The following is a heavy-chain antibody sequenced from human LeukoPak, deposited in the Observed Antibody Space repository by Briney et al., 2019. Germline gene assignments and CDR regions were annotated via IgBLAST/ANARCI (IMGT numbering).Heavy chain of an antibody. Sequence: SETLSLTCTVSGGSLRSYYWSWIRQPPGKGLEWIGYIYYSGTPNYNTSLESRVTISIDMSKNHFSLRPSSVTGADTAVYYCARHNEDVQLFYGLDVWGQGTTVTVSS. CDR1: GGSLRSYY. CDR3: ARHNEDVQLFYGLDV. J-gene: IGHJ6*02. D-gene: IGHD2-2*01. V-gene: IGHV4-59*08. CDR2: IYYSGTP.